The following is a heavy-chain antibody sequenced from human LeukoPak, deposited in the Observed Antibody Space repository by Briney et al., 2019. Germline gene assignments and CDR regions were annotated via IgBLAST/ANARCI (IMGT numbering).Heavy chain of an antibody. V-gene: IGHV4-59*08. CDR2: IYYSRST. CDR1: GGSISSYY. D-gene: IGHD4-17*01. Sequence: SETLSLTCTVSGGSISSYYWSWIRQPPGKGLEWIGYIYYSRSTNYNPSLKSRVTISVDTSKNQFSLKLSSVTAADTAVYYCASCNYGDYIFDYWGQGALVTVSS. CDR3: ASCNYGDYIFDY. J-gene: IGHJ4*02.